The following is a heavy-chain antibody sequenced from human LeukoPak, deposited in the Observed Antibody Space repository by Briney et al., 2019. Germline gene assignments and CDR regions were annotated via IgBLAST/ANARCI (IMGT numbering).Heavy chain of an antibody. J-gene: IGHJ3*02. CDR3: ARYSSPPNAFDI. Sequence: ASSKVSCKASGYTFTRYYMHWVRQPPGHGLEWMGTINPSVGSTTYAQKFQGRVTMTRDTSTSTVYMDLSSLRSEDTAVYYCARYSSPPNAFDIWGQGTMVTVSS. CDR2: INPSVGST. V-gene: IGHV1-46*01. D-gene: IGHD6-13*01. CDR1: GYTFTRYY.